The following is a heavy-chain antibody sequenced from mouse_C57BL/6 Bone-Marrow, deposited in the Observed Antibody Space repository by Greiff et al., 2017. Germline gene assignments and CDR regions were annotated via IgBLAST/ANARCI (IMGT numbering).Heavy chain of an antibody. J-gene: IGHJ2*01. CDR3: TSTVVADY. V-gene: IGHV14-4*01. CDR2: IDPENGDT. CDR1: GFNIKDDY. D-gene: IGHD1-1*01. Sequence: VQLKQSGAELVRPGASVKLSCTASGFNIKDDYMHWVKQRPDQGLEWIGWIDPENGDTEYASKFQGTATITADTSSNTAYLQLSRRTSEDTAVYYSTSTVVADYWGQGTTLTVSS.